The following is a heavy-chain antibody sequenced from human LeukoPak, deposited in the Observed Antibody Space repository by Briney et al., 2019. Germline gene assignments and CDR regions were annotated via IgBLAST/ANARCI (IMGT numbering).Heavy chain of an antibody. Sequence: PGGSLRLSCAAPGFTFSDYYMSWMRQAPGKGLEWVSYIDGSSRYLYYADSVKGRFTISRDNAENSLFLQMNSLRGEDTAVYYCVRAYSRGYSDDFDYWGQGTLVTVSS. CDR3: VRAYSRGYSDDFDY. J-gene: IGHJ4*02. V-gene: IGHV3-11*01. CDR2: IDGSSRYL. CDR1: GFTFSDYY. D-gene: IGHD3-22*01.